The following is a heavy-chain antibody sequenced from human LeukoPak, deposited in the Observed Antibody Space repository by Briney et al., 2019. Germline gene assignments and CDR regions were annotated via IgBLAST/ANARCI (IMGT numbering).Heavy chain of an antibody. CDR2: ISGSGGST. CDR3: AKVSEDIVVVVAATPDY. J-gene: IGHJ4*02. Sequence: GGSLRLSCAASGFTFSSYGMSWVRQAPGKGLEWVSAISGSGGSTYYADSVKGRFTISRDNSKNTLYLQMNSLRAEDTAVYYCAKVSEDIVVVVAATPDYWGQGTLVTVSS. D-gene: IGHD2-15*01. V-gene: IGHV3-23*01. CDR1: GFTFSSYG.